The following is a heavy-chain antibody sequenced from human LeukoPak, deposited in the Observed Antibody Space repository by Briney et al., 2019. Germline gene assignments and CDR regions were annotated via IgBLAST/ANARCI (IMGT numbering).Heavy chain of an antibody. CDR3: ARGGIFGVVPFPGYHYYYMDV. D-gene: IGHD3-3*01. V-gene: IGHV1-18*01. Sequence: GASVKVSCKASGYTFTSYGISWVRQAPGQGLEWMGWISAYNGNTNYAQKLQGRVTMTTDTSTSTAYMELRSLRSDDTAVYYCARGGIFGVVPFPGYHYYYMDVWGKGTTVTVSS. J-gene: IGHJ6*03. CDR2: ISAYNGNT. CDR1: GYTFTSYG.